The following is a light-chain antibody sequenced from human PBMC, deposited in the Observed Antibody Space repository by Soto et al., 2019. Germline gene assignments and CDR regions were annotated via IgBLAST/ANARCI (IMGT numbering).Light chain of an antibody. V-gene: IGKV3-20*01. CDR3: QQYGVSSWT. CDR1: QSIRSDY. CDR2: GAS. J-gene: IGKJ1*01. Sequence: EIVLTHSPGTLSLSPGERATLSCRASQSIRSDYLAWYQQKPGQAPRLLISGASSRATGVPDRFSGSGSGTDFTLTISRMEPEDFVVYYCQQYGVSSWTFGQGTKVDIK.